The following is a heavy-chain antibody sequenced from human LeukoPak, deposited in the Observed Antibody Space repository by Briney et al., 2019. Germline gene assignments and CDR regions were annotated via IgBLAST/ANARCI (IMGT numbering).Heavy chain of an antibody. V-gene: IGHV3-30*18. Sequence: GRSLRLSCAASGXTFSSYGMHWVRQAPGKGLEWVAVISYDGSNKYYADSVKGRFTISRDNSKNTLYLQMNSLRAEDTAVYYCAKRGYCSGGSCCPPLEHDYWGQGTLVTVSP. J-gene: IGHJ4*02. CDR1: GXTFSSYG. CDR2: ISYDGSNK. D-gene: IGHD2-15*01. CDR3: AKRGYCSGGSCCPPLEHDY.